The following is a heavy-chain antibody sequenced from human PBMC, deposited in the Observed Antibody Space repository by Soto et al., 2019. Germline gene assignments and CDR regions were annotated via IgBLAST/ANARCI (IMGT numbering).Heavy chain of an antibody. CDR1: GGSISSSNW. V-gene: IGHV4-4*02. D-gene: IGHD2-21*02. CDR3: ARVGLLMRVVHAFDI. Sequence: QVQLQESGPGLVKPSGTLSLTCAVSGGSISSSNWWSWVRQPPGKGLEWIGEIYHSGSTNYNPSLKSQVTISVDKSKDQCSLKLSSVTAAYTAVYYCARVGLLMRVVHAFDIWVQGTMVTVSS. CDR2: IYHSGST. J-gene: IGHJ3*02.